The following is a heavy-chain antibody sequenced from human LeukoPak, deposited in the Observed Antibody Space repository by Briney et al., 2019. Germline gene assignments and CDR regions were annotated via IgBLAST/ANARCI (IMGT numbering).Heavy chain of an antibody. CDR1: GFSVRSNY. CDR2: IYNDGST. J-gene: IGHJ4*02. V-gene: IGHV3-53*01. D-gene: IGHD5-12*01. Sequence: GGSLRLSCTASGFSVRSNYMSWFRQAPGRGLEWASVIYNDGSTYYADSVKGRFIISKDISKNTLYLQMNNLRADDTAFYYCARESGYAVGDFWGRGTLVTVSP. CDR3: ARESGYAVGDF.